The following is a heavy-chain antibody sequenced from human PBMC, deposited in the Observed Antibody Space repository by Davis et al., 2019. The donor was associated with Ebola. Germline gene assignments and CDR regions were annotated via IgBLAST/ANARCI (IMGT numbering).Heavy chain of an antibody. CDR1: GFTFSSYG. Sequence: GESLKISCAASGFTFSSYGMHWVRQAPGKGLEWVAVISYDGSNKYSADSVKGRFTISRDNSKNTLYLQTNSLRAEDTAVYYCARDPLRSGSLSMDVWGQGTTVTVSS. J-gene: IGHJ6*02. V-gene: IGHV3-33*05. CDR2: ISYDGSNK. D-gene: IGHD2-15*01. CDR3: ARDPLRSGSLSMDV.